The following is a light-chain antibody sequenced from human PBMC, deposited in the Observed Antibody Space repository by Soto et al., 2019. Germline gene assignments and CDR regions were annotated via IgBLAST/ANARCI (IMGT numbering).Light chain of an antibody. CDR3: CSYASSSTPVI. Sequence: QSALTQPASVSGSPGQSSTISCTGASSDVGSYNLVSWYQQYPGKAPKLITYEGNKRPSGVSNRFSGSKSGNTASLTISGLQAEDEADYYCCSYASSSTPVIFGGGTKLTVL. J-gene: IGLJ2*01. CDR1: SSDVGSYNL. V-gene: IGLV2-23*01. CDR2: EGN.